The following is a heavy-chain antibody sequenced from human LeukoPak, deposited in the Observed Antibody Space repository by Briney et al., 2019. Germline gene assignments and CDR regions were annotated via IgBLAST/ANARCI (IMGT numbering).Heavy chain of an antibody. CDR3: ARDLTQRLRSVAGTVVDY. J-gene: IGHJ4*02. Sequence: ASVKVSCKASGYTFSNYGIVWVRQAPGHGLEWLGWSSSYNGNKNYAQKFQGRITLSTDTTTSTVYMELRSLRSDDTAVYYCARDLTQRLRSVAGTVVDYWGRGTLVTVSS. CDR1: GYTFSNYG. V-gene: IGHV1-18*01. CDR2: SSSYNGNK. D-gene: IGHD6-19*01.